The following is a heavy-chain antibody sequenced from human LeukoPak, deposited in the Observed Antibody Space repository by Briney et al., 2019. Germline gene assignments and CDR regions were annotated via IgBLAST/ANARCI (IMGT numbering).Heavy chain of an antibody. V-gene: IGHV3-20*04. CDR1: GFTFDDYG. CDR3: ARDRAIFGVVTPYNWFDP. J-gene: IGHJ5*02. CDR2: INWNGGST. D-gene: IGHD3-3*01. Sequence: GGSLRLSCAASGFTFDDYGMSWVRQAPGKGLEWVSGINWNGGSTGYADSVKGRFTISRDNAKNSLYMQMNSLRAEDTAVYYCARDRAIFGVVTPYNWFDPWGQGTLVTVSS.